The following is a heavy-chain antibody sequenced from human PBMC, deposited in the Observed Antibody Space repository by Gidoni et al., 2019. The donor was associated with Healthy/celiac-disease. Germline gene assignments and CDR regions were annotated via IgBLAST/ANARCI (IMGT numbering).Heavy chain of an antibody. CDR2: IYYSGST. V-gene: IGHV4-39*07. D-gene: IGHD1-26*01. J-gene: IGHJ4*02. CDR1: GGSISSSSYY. CDR3: ARVSWARGCY. Sequence: QLQLQESGPGLVKPSETLSLTCTVSGGSISSSSYYWGWIRQPPGKGLEWIGSIYYSGSTSYNPSLKSRVTISVDTSKNQFSLKLSSVTAADTAVYYCARVSWARGCYWGQGTLVTVSS.